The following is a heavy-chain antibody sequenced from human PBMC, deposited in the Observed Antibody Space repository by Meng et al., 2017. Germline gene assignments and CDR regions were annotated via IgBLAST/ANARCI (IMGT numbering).Heavy chain of an antibody. CDR2: MNPNSGNT. CDR3: TSASWRGSGSLLPLY. CDR1: GYTFTSYD. J-gene: IGHJ4*02. D-gene: IGHD3-3*01. V-gene: IGHV1-8*03. Sequence: ASVKVSCKASGYTFTSYDINWVRQATGQGLEWMGWMNPNSGNTGYAQKFQGRVTITRNTSISTAYMELSSLRSEDTAVYYCTSASWRGSGSLLPLYWGQGTLVTVSS.